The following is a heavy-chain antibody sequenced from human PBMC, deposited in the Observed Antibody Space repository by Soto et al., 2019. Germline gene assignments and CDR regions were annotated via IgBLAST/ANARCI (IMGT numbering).Heavy chain of an antibody. J-gene: IGHJ3*02. D-gene: IGHD2-8*01. Sequence: PGGSLRLSCAASGFSFSRHGMHWVRQAPGKGLEWVAVISYDGSNQDYADSVKGRFIISRDNSKNTLYLQMNSLRAEDTALYYCAKDRVGGVPDAFDIWGQGTMVTVSS. CDR2: ISYDGSNQ. V-gene: IGHV3-30-3*01. CDR1: GFSFSRHG. CDR3: AKDRVGGVPDAFDI.